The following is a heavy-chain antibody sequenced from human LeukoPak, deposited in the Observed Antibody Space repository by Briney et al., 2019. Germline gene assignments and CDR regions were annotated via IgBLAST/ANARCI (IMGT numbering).Heavy chain of an antibody. Sequence: PGGSLRLSCAASGFTVSSNYMSWVRQAPGKGLEWVSVIYSGGSTYYADSVKGRFTISRDNYKNTLYLQMNSLRAEDTAVYYCARVRRGDGYSYFDYWGQGTLVTVSS. J-gene: IGHJ4*02. D-gene: IGHD5-24*01. V-gene: IGHV3-53*01. CDR2: IYSGGST. CDR1: GFTVSSNY. CDR3: ARVRRGDGYSYFDY.